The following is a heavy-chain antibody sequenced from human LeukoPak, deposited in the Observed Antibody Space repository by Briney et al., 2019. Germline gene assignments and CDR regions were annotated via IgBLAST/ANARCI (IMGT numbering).Heavy chain of an antibody. CDR1: GFAFTSSA. D-gene: IGHD6-6*01. J-gene: IGHJ6*02. CDR2: IVVGSGNT. Sequence: SVKVSCKASGFAFTSSAMQWVRQARGQRLEWMGWIVVGSGNTNYAQKFQERVTITRDMSTSTAYMELSSLRSEDTAVYYCAAEGYSSSSHNYSGMDVWGQGTTVTVSS. CDR3: AAEGYSSSSHNYSGMDV. V-gene: IGHV1-58*02.